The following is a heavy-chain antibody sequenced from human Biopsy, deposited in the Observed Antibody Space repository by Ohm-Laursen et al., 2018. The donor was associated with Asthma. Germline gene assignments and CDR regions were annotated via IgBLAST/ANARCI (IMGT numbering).Heavy chain of an antibody. CDR2: ISWNSGNI. CDR3: AKSADYYDSTDYLDF. J-gene: IGHJ4*01. D-gene: IGHD3-22*01. V-gene: IGHV3-9*01. Sequence: SLRLSCSAFGFSFDDCAMQWVRQAPGKGLEWVSSISWNSGNIDYAVSVKGRFTISRDNAKNSLYLQMQSLRPEDTAFYYCAKSADYYDSTDYLDFWGRGTLVTVSS. CDR1: GFSFDDCA.